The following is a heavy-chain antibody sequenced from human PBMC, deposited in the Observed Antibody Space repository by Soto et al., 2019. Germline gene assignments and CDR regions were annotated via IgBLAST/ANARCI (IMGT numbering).Heavy chain of an antibody. CDR3: ARLVVTSPDS. V-gene: IGHV1-18*01. CDR2: ISAYNGET. D-gene: IGHD2-15*01. Sequence: QVQLVQSGAEVKTPGASVKVSCETSGYTFANYGLTWVRQAPTQGFEWIGWISAYNGETNYAQKFQGRVTLTIDTSTSTAYMELRSLSSDDTGVYYCARLVVTSPDSGGQGTLVTVSS. J-gene: IGHJ4*02. CDR1: GYTFANYG.